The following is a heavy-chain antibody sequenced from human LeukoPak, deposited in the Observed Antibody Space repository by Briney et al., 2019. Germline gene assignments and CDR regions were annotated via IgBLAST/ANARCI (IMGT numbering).Heavy chain of an antibody. CDR1: GFTFSTYA. CDR2: INDGGGSK. J-gene: IGHJ4*02. Sequence: GGSLRLSCAASGFTFSTYAMNWVRQAPGKGLEWVSAINDGGGSKYHAGPVKGRFTISRDNSKNTLYLQMNSLRAEDTAIYYCAKARDSSAWRTSYYFDYWGQGTLVTVSS. D-gene: IGHD6-19*01. CDR3: AKARDSSAWRTSYYFDY. V-gene: IGHV3-23*01.